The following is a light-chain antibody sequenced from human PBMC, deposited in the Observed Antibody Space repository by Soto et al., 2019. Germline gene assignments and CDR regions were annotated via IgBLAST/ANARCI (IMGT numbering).Light chain of an antibody. CDR2: SAS. J-gene: IGKJ5*01. CDR3: QASYSTPLT. CDR1: QSIGNY. V-gene: IGKV1-39*01. Sequence: DIQMTQSPSSLSASIGDRVTLTCRSSQSIGNYLNWYQQKPGKAPSLLIHSASTLQSGVPSRFSGSGSGTDFTFTISGLQPDYVATYYCQASYSTPLTFGQGTRLE.